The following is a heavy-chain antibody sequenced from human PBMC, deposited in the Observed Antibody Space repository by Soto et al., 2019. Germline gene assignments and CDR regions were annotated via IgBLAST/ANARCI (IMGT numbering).Heavy chain of an antibody. CDR2: INSDGSST. V-gene: IGHV3-74*01. Sequence: GGSLRLSCAASGFTFSSYWMHWVRQAPGKGLVWVSRINSDGSSTSYADSVKGRFTISRDNAKNTLYLQMNSLRAEDTAVYYCAATVTTGYYYYGMDVWGQGTTVTVSS. CDR3: AATVTTGYYYYGMDV. D-gene: IGHD4-4*01. CDR1: GFTFSSYW. J-gene: IGHJ6*02.